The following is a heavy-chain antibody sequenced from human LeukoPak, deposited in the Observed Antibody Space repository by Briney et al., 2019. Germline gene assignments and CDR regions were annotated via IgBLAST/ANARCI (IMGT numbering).Heavy chain of an antibody. D-gene: IGHD6-13*01. CDR2: VDPEDGET. J-gene: IGHJ4*02. CDR3: ATDPSPGGQQLVQI. CDR1: GYTFTDYY. Sequence: GASVKISCKVSGYTFTDYYMHWVQQAPGKGLEWMGLVDPEDGETIYAEKFRGRVTITADTSTDTAYMELSSLRSEDTAVYYCATDPSPGGQQLVQIWGQGTLVAVSS. V-gene: IGHV1-69-2*01.